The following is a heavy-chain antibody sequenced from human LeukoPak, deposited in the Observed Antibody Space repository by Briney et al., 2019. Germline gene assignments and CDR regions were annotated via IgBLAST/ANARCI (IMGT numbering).Heavy chain of an antibody. J-gene: IGHJ4*02. CDR2: INHSGST. CDR1: GGSFGGYY. CDR3: ARRKAGRTSGTVDY. V-gene: IGHV4-34*01. Sequence: SETLSLTCAVYGGSFGGYYWSWIRQPPGKGLEWIGEINHSGSTNYNPSLKSRVTISVDTSKNQFSLKLSSVTAADTAVYYCARRKAGRTSGTVDYWGQGTLVTVSS. D-gene: IGHD3-10*01.